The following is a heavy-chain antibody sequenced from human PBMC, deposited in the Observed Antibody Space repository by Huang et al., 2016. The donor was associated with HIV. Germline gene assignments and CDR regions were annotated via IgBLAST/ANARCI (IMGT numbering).Heavy chain of an antibody. CDR2: LYYTGKM. Sequence: QMRFQESGPGLVKPSGTLSLTCNVSGGSINTGRYYWGWIRQPPGKGLEGVGSLYYTGKMHYYPYLKGRLTMSADTSKNQFSLNLSSVTAADTAIYYCARNHDFWRGRMFAISYFDVWGRGTLVTVAS. CDR3: ARNHDFWRGRMFAISYFDV. D-gene: IGHD3-3*01. V-gene: IGHV4-39*01. CDR1: GGSINTGRYY. J-gene: IGHJ2*01.